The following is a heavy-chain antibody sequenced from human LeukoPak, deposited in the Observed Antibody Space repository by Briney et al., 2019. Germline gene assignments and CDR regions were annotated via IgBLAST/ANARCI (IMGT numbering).Heavy chain of an antibody. D-gene: IGHD3-22*01. Sequence: PGGSLRLSCAASGFSFSSYSMNWVRQAPGKGLEWVSYISSSSRTTYYADSVKGRFTISRDNAKNSLYLQMNSLRAEDTAVYYCARDISSGYYDAFDILGQGTMVTVSS. CDR3: ARDISSGYYDAFDI. J-gene: IGHJ3*02. V-gene: IGHV3-48*01. CDR2: ISSSSRTT. CDR1: GFSFSSYS.